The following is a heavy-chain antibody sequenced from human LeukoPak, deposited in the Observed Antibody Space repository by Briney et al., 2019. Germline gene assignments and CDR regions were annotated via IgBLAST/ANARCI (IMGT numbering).Heavy chain of an antibody. CDR3: SRENGAFSPFGY. CDR1: GGSISNTNW. Sequence: SETLSLTCGVSGGSISNTNWWSWVRQPPGQGLEWSGEISLSGLTNYNQSLKGRVTVSRDKSMHRLSLNLTSVTAADTAVYYCSRENGAFSPFGYWGQGTLVTVPS. V-gene: IGHV4-4*02. J-gene: IGHJ4*02. D-gene: IGHD2-8*01. CDR2: ISLSGLT.